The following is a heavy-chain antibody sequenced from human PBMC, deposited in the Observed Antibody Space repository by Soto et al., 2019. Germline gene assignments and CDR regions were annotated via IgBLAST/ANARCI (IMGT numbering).Heavy chain of an antibody. Sequence: GASVKVSCKASGGTFSTYAISWVRQAPGQGLEWMGGIIPIFGTANYAQKFQGRVTITADKATSTAHMDLSSLRSEDTAVYYCARVRAMVTPYLFDYWGQGTLVTVSS. CDR1: GGTFSTYA. CDR2: IIPIFGTA. D-gene: IGHD5-18*01. V-gene: IGHV1-69*06. J-gene: IGHJ4*02. CDR3: ARVRAMVTPYLFDY.